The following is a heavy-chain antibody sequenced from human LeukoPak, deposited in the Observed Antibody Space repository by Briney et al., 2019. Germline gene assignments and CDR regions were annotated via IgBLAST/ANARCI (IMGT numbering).Heavy chain of an antibody. J-gene: IGHJ4*02. D-gene: IGHD6-6*01. CDR3: ARGRGRIEYSSSRIDY. V-gene: IGHV1-69*13. CDR2: IIPIFGTA. CDR1: GGTFSSYA. Sequence: ASVKVSCKASGGTFSSYAISWVRQAPGQGLEWMGGIIPIFGTASYAQKFQGRVTITADESTSTAYMELSSLRSEDTAVYYCARGRGRIEYSSSRIDYWGQGTLVTVSS.